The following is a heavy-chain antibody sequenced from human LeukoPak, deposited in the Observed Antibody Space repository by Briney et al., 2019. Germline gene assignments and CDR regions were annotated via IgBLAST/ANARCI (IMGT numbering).Heavy chain of an antibody. V-gene: IGHV1-69*05. CDR1: VGTFSSYA. J-gene: IGHJ5*02. CDR2: IIPIFGTA. D-gene: IGHD2-2*01. CDR3: ARDHDYCSSTSCCYWFDP. Sequence: VASVKVSCKASVGTFSSYAISWVRQAPGQGLEWMGGIIPIFGTANYAQKFQGRVTITTDESTSTAYMELSSLRSEDTAVYYCARDHDYCSSTSCCYWFDPWGQGTLVTVSS.